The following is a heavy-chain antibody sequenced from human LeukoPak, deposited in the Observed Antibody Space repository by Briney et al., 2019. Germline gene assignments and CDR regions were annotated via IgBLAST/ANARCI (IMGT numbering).Heavy chain of an antibody. D-gene: IGHD6-6*01. CDR2: ISSSSTYI. CDR3: ARDLSSSIGTAASV. Sequence: GGSLRLSCADSGFTFSGYWMNWVRQAPGKGLEWVSSISSSSTYIYYADSVKGRFTISRDNAENSLYLQMNSLRAEDTAVYYCARDLSSSIGTAASVWGQGTTVTVSS. CDR1: GFTFSGYW. J-gene: IGHJ6*02. V-gene: IGHV3-21*01.